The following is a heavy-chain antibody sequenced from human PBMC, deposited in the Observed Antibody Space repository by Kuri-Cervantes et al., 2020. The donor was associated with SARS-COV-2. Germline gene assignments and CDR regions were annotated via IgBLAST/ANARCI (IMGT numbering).Heavy chain of an antibody. J-gene: IGHJ4*02. V-gene: IGHV3-30*18. CDR2: ISYDGNNK. CDR3: AKDGAGAHDF. CDR1: GFKFSRTD. Sequence: LSLTCAASGFKFSRTDMHWFRQAPGKGLEWVAFISYDGNNKKCIASGKGRFTISRDNSQNKLYLQMRSLRPEDTAMYYCAKDGAGAHDFWGQGTLVTVSS. D-gene: IGHD4/OR15-4a*01.